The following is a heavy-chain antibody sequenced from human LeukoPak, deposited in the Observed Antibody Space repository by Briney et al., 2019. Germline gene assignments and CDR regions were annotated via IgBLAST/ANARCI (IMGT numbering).Heavy chain of an antibody. CDR1: GFSFSLYT. V-gene: IGHV3-21*01. Sequence: GSLRLSCATSGFSFSLYTMNWVRQAPGKGLDWVSSIDTSSTYIEYADSVKGRFTISRDNAKKSLHLEMNSLRAEGTAVYYCARSHYGSGSYYLDAFDVWGQGTVVTVSS. CDR2: IDTSSTYI. J-gene: IGHJ3*01. D-gene: IGHD3-10*01. CDR3: ARSHYGSGSYYLDAFDV.